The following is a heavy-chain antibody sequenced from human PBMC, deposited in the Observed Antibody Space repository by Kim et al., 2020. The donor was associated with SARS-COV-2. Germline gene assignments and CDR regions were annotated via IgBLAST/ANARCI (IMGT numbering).Heavy chain of an antibody. CDR3: AKDGWGWYYGSGSYYFDY. D-gene: IGHD3-10*01. Sequence: GGSLRLSCAASGFTFSSYGMHWVRQAPGKGLEWVAVISYDGSNKYYADSVKGRFTISRDNSKNTLYLQMNSLRAEDTAVYYCAKDGWGWYYGSGSYYFDYWGQGTLVTVSS. J-gene: IGHJ4*02. V-gene: IGHV3-30*18. CDR1: GFTFSSYG. CDR2: ISYDGSNK.